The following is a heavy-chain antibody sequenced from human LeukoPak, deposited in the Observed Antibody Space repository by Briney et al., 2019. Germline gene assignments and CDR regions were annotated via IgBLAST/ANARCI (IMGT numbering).Heavy chain of an antibody. CDR3: ARPITGGFYCSGGSCYSIYYYYYMDV. CDR1: GFTFSSYG. V-gene: IGHV3-33*01. D-gene: IGHD2-15*01. CDR2: IWYDGSNK. Sequence: GGSLRLSCAASGFTFSSYGMHWVRQAPGKGLEWVAVIWYDGSNKYYADSVKGRFTISRDNSKNTLYLQMNSLRAEDTAVYYCARPITGGFYCSGGSCYSIYYYYYMDVWGKGTTVTVSS. J-gene: IGHJ6*03.